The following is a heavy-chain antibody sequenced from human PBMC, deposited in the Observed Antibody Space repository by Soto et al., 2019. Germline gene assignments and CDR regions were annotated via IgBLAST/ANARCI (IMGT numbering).Heavy chain of an antibody. D-gene: IGHD2-2*01. J-gene: IGHJ5*02. CDR2: INHRGIT. V-gene: IGHV4-34*01. Sequence: QLQQWGAGLLKPSETLSLTCAVNAESFSGYYWSWIRQPPGKGLEWLGEINHRGITNYNPSLKSRVTISVDTSKNRFSLKLSSVTAADTAVYYCARGREYYQRTVTTYNWFDPWGQGTLVTVSS. CDR1: AESFSGYY. CDR3: ARGREYYQRTVTTYNWFDP.